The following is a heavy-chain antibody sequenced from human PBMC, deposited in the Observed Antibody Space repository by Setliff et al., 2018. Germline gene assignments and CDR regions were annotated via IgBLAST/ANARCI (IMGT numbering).Heavy chain of an antibody. J-gene: IGHJ4*02. CDR3: ARSTVTTGGDN. V-gene: IGHV5-51*01. CDR2: IYPGDSDT. Sequence: PGESLKISCKGSGYSFTRYWIGWVRRMPGKGLEWMGIIYPGDSDTRYSPSFQGQVTFSADKSISTAYLQWSSLKASDTAIYYCARSTVTTGGDNWGQGTLVTVSS. D-gene: IGHD4-17*01. CDR1: GYSFTRYW.